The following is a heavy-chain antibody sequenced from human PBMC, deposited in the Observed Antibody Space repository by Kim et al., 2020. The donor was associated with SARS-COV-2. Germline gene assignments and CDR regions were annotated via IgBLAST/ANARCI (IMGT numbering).Heavy chain of an antibody. D-gene: IGHD2-15*01. CDR3: ARHEVGGGNTY. CDR1: GYIFTNYW. Sequence: GESLKISCKASGYIFTNYWIGWVRQMPGKGLEWMGIIYPADSDVRYSPSFQGQVTIPADKSISTAYLQWNSLKASDTAMYYCARHEVGGGNTYWGQGTLVTVSS. CDR2: IYPADSDV. J-gene: IGHJ4*02. V-gene: IGHV5-51*01.